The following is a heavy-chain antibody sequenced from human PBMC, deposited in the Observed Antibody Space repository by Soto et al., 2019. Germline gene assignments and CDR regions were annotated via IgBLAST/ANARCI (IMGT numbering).Heavy chain of an antibody. V-gene: IGHV3-23*01. CDR1: GFIFSNYD. J-gene: IGHJ6*02. Sequence: LRLSCTASGFIFSNYDMVWVRQAPGKGLEWVSDIDGSGYGTKHADSVRGRFTISRDNSKNTLYLQMNSLRAEDTAVYYCAKDFCRGSGFYPCGMDVWGQGITVTVS. D-gene: IGHD6-19*01. CDR3: AKDFCRGSGFYPCGMDV. CDR2: IDGSGYGT.